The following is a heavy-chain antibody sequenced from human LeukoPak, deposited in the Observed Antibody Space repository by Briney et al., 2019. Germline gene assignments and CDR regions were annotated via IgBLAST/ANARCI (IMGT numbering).Heavy chain of an antibody. CDR3: ARGRPIAARHPNWFDL. J-gene: IGHJ5*02. CDR1: GYTFTGYY. V-gene: IGHV1-2*01. Sequence: ASVKVSCKASGYTFTGYYMHWVRQAPGQGLEWMGWINPNSGGTNYAQKFQGRVTITRNTSISTAYMELSSLRSEDTVVYYCARGRPIAARHPNWFDLWGQGTLVTVSS. CDR2: INPNSGGT. D-gene: IGHD6-6*01.